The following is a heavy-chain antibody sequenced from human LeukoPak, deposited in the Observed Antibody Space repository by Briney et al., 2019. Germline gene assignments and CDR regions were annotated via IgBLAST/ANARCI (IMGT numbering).Heavy chain of an antibody. V-gene: IGHV3-21*01. CDR1: GFTFSSYS. J-gene: IGHJ4*02. D-gene: IGHD3-9*01. CDR3: ARGYDTLAGYYNPLN. CDR2: ISSSSSYI. Sequence: GGSLRLSCAASGFTFSSYSMNWVRQAPGKGLEWVSSISSSSSYIYYADSVKGRFTISRDDAKNSLYLQMNSLRAEDTAVYYCARGYDTLAGYYNPLNWGQGTLVTVSS.